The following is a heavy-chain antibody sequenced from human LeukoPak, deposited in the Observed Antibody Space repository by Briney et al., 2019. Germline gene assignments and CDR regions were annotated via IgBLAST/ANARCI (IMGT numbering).Heavy chain of an antibody. CDR1: GFTFSSYW. V-gene: IGHV3-7*01. D-gene: IGHD6-6*01. CDR2: IKQDGSEK. J-gene: IGHJ4*02. CDR3: AKEFYSSSSVQDFDY. Sequence: GGSLRLSCAASGFTFSSYWMSWVRQAPGKGLEWVANIKQDGSEKYYVDSVKGRFTISRDNAKNSLYLQMNSLRAEDTAVYYCAKEFYSSSSVQDFDYWGQGTLVTVSS.